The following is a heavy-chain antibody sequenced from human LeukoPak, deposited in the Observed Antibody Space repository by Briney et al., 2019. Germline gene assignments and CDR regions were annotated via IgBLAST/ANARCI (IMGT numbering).Heavy chain of an antibody. CDR1: GGSFSGYY. Sequence: SETLSLTCAVHGGSFSGYYWSWIRQPPGKGLEWIGEINHSGSTNYNPSLKSRVTISVDTSKNQFSLKLSSVTAADTAVYYCARGPGQLVPGYYFDYWGQGTLVTVSS. CDR3: ARGPGQLVPGYYFDY. CDR2: INHSGST. D-gene: IGHD6-6*01. J-gene: IGHJ4*02. V-gene: IGHV4-34*01.